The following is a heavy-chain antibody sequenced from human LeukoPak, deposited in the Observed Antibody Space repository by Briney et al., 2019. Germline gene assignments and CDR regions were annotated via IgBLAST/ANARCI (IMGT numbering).Heavy chain of an antibody. V-gene: IGHV3-23*01. CDR2: LSGSGITT. Sequence: GGSLRLSCAASGFTFSNSAMSWVRQAPGKGLEWVSTLSGSGITTYYADSVKGRFTISRDKARDSLYLQMNSLRVGDTAVYYCARDYKYAFDNWGQGTLVTVSS. CDR1: GFTFSNSA. CDR3: ARDYKYAFDN. D-gene: IGHD5-24*01. J-gene: IGHJ4*02.